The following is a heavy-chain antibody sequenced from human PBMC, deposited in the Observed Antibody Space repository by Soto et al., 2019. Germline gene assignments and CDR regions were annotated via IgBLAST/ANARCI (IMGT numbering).Heavy chain of an antibody. CDR1: GGSISSYY. J-gene: IGHJ3*02. Sequence: SETLSLTCTVSGGSISSYYWSWIRQPPGKGLEWIGYIYYSGSTNYNPSLKSRVTISVDTSKNQFSLKLSSVTAADTAVYYCARMTTVTDDAFDIWGQGTMVTVSS. CDR2: IYYSGST. D-gene: IGHD4-17*01. CDR3: ARMTTVTDDAFDI. V-gene: IGHV4-59*08.